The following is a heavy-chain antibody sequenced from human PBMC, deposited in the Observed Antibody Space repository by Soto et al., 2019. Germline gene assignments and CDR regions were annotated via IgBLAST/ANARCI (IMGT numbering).Heavy chain of an antibody. J-gene: IGHJ4*02. CDR1: GFTFNNYS. Sequence: PGGSLRLSCAASGFTFNNYSMNWVRQAPGKGLEWVSSISSRGSYIYYADSVKGRFTISRDNAKNSLYLQMNSLRAEDTAVYFCARDPGLSVAGFDSWGQGTLVTVSS. CDR2: ISSRGSYI. D-gene: IGHD6-19*01. V-gene: IGHV3-21*06. CDR3: ARDPGLSVAGFDS.